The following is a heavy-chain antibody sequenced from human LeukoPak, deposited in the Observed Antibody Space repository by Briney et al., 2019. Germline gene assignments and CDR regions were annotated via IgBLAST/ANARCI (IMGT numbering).Heavy chain of an antibody. J-gene: IGHJ6*02. CDR1: GGSISSTNDY. CDR3: ARDRDYYYGMDV. Sequence: SETLSLTCAVSGGSISSTNDYWGWVRQPPGKGLEWIGSIYYSGTTYYSPSLKSRVTISVDTSKNQFSLKLTSVTAADTAVYHCARDRDYYYGMDVWGQGTTVTVSS. CDR2: IYYSGTT. V-gene: IGHV4-39*01.